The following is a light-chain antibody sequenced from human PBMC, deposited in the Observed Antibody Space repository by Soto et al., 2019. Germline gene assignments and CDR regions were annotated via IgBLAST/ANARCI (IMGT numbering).Light chain of an antibody. J-gene: IGLJ3*02. CDR3: TSYTRSDIGV. CDR2: DVS. V-gene: IGLV2-14*01. CDR1: SSDVGGYDF. Sequence: QSVLTQPASVSGSPGQSITISCTGTSSDVGGYDFASWYQQRPGKAPKLIIYDVSNRPSGVSNRFSGSKSGNTASLTISGLQAEDEADYYCTSYTRSDIGVFGGGTKVTVL.